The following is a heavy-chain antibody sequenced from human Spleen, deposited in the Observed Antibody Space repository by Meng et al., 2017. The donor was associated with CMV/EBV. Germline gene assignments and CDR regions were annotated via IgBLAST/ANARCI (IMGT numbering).Heavy chain of an antibody. CDR3: ARDSVGGTDMAKATDY. D-gene: IGHD5-18*01. V-gene: IGHV3-21*01. CDR1: GFNFSIYT. CDR2: ISGGSDYI. Sequence: GESLKISCAASGFNFSIYTMNWVRQAPGKGLEWVSSISGGSDYIYYADSVKGRFTISRDNAKKSVFLQMNSLRGEDTAVYYCARDSVGGTDMAKATDYWGQGTLVTVSS. J-gene: IGHJ4*02.